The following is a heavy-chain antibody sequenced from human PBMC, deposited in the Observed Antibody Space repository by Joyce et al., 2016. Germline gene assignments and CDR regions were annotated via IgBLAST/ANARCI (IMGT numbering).Heavy chain of an antibody. CDR3: ARATSYYFYYYMDV. J-gene: IGHJ6*03. V-gene: IGHV3-48*01. CDR2: KSRSSNTI. Sequence: EVQLVESGGGLVQPGGSLRLSCAASGFTFNTYSMNWVRQAPGKGLEWVSYKSRSSNTIYYVDSVKGRFTISRDNAKNSLYLQMNSLRAEDTAVYFCARATSYYFYYYMDVWGKGTTVTVSS. CDR1: GFTFNTYS.